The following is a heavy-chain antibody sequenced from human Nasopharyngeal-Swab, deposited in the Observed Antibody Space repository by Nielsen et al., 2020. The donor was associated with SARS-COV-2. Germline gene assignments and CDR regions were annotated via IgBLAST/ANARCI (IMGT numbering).Heavy chain of an antibody. J-gene: IGHJ6*01. V-gene: IGHV4-39*01. Sequence: RQAPGKGLEWIGSIYYSGSTYYNPPLKSRVTISVHTSKNQFSLKLSSVTAADTAVYYCARSPSSSWSTYYYGMDVWGQGTTVTVSS. CDR2: IYYSGST. CDR3: ARSPSSSWSTYYYGMDV. D-gene: IGHD6-13*01.